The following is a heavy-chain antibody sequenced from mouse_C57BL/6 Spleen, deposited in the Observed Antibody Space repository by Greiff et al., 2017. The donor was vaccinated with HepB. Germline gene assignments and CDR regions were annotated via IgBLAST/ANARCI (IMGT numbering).Heavy chain of an antibody. J-gene: IGHJ4*01. CDR2: INTSNGGT. CDR3: AREIGYYGSSYYYAMDY. D-gene: IGHD1-1*01. Sequence: QVQLQQSGTELVKPGASVKLSCKASGYTFTSYWMHWVKQRPGQGLEWIGNINTSNGGTNYNETFKSKATLTVDKSSSTAYMQLSSLTSEDSAVYYCAREIGYYGSSYYYAMDYWGQGTSVTVSS. V-gene: IGHV1-53*01. CDR1: GYTFTSYW.